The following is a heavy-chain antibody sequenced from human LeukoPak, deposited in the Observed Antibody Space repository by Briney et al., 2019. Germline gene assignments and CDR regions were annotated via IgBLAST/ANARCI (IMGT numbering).Heavy chain of an antibody. Sequence: SETLSLTCTVSGGSISSYYWSWIRQPPGKGLEWIGYIYYSGSTNYNPSLKSRVTISVDTSKNQFSLKLSSVTAADTAVYYCARGKAGYSGYDFDYWGQGTLVTVSS. V-gene: IGHV4-59*01. J-gene: IGHJ4*02. CDR3: ARGKAGYSGYDFDY. D-gene: IGHD5-12*01. CDR1: GGSISSYY. CDR2: IYYSGST.